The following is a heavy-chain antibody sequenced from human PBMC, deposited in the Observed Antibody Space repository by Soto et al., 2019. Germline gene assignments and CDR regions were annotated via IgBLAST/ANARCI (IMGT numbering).Heavy chain of an antibody. D-gene: IGHD6-19*01. J-gene: IGHJ3*02. CDR3: ARRREIAVAGVAFDI. V-gene: IGHV4-39*01. CDR2: IYYSGST. Sequence: SETLSLTCTVSGGSISSSSYYWGWIRQPPGKGLEWIGSIYYSGSTYYNPSLKSRVTISVDTSKNQFSLKLISVTAADTAVYYCARRREIAVAGVAFDIWGQGTMVTVSS. CDR1: GGSISSSSYY.